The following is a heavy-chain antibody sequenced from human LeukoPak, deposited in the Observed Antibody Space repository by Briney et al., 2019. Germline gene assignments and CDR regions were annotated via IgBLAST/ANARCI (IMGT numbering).Heavy chain of an antibody. CDR1: GGTFSTSA. CDR2: IIPVLNIT. CDR3: ARDQGLTAPPPYGLDV. J-gene: IGHJ6*02. Sequence: SVKVSCKTSGGTFSTSAITRVRQAPGQGLEWMGRIIPVLNITTYAQRFQGRVTITADTSTSTVYMELSSLRSEETAVYYCARDQGLTAPPPYGLDVWGQGTTVIVSS. D-gene: IGHD5-18*01. V-gene: IGHV1-69*04.